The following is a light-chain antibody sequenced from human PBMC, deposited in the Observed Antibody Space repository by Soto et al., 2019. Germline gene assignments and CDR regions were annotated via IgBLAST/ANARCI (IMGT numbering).Light chain of an antibody. CDR1: SSDVGTYNF. CDR2: DVS. J-gene: IGLJ2*01. Sequence: QSALTQPASVSGSPGQSITISCTGTSSDVGTYNFVSWYRQHPVKAPILIIFDVSSRPSGISNRFSGSKSGNTASLTISGVQAEDEADYYCSSYANSDTVIFGGGTTLTVL. CDR3: SSYANSDTVI. V-gene: IGLV2-14*01.